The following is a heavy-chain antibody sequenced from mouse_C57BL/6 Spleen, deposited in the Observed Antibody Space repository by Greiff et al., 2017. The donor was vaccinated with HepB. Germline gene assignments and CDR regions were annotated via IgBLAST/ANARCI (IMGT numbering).Heavy chain of an antibody. CDR3: ARGITTRGRYFDV. CDR2: ISYDGSN. V-gene: IGHV3-6*01. J-gene: IGHJ1*03. D-gene: IGHD1-1*01. Sequence: EVQVVESGPGLVKPSQSLSLTCSVTGYSITSGYYWNWIRQFPGNKLEWMGYISYDGSNNYNPSLKNRISITRDTSKNQFFLKLNSVTTEDTATYYCARGITTRGRYFDVWGTGTTVTVSS. CDR1: GYSITSGYY.